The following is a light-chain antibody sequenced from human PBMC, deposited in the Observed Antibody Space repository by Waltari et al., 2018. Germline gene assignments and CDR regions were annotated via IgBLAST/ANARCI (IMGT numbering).Light chain of an antibody. J-gene: IGKJ2*03. CDR2: KAS. V-gene: IGKV1-5*03. CDR3: QQYNSYSPES. Sequence: DIQMTQSPSTLSASVGDRVTITCRASQSISSWWAWYQQKPGKAPKRLIYKASSLERGVPSRFSGSGSGTEFTLTISSLQPDEFATYYCQQYNSYSPESFGQGTKLEIK. CDR1: QSISSW.